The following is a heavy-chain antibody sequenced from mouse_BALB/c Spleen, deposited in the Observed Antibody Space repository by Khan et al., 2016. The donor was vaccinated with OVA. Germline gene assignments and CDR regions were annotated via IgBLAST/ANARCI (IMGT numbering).Heavy chain of an antibody. Sequence: QVQLKQSGAELVKPGAPVKLSCKASGYTFTSYWMNWVKQRPGRGLEWIGRIDPSDSETHYNQKFKDKATLTVDKSSSTAYIQLSSLTSEDSAVYYCARDQYGNYLYAMDYWGQGTSVTVSS. V-gene: IGHV1-69*02. J-gene: IGHJ4*01. D-gene: IGHD2-10*02. CDR2: IDPSDSET. CDR3: ARDQYGNYLYAMDY. CDR1: GYTFTSYW.